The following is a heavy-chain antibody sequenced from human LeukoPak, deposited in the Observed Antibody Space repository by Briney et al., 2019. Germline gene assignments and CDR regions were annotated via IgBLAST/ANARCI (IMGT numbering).Heavy chain of an antibody. CDR1: GFTVSSNY. Sequence: QSGGSLRLSCAASGFTVSSNYMSWVRQAPGKGLEWVSVIYSGGSTYYADSVKGRFTISRDNSKNTLYLQMSSLRAEDTAVYYCATLSPRIAAAGEDAFDIWGQGTMVTVSS. J-gene: IGHJ3*02. CDR3: ATLSPRIAAAGEDAFDI. V-gene: IGHV3-53*01. CDR2: IYSGGST. D-gene: IGHD6-13*01.